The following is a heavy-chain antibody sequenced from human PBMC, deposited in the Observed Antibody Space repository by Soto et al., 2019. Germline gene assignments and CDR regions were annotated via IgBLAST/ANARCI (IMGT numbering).Heavy chain of an antibody. Sequence: GGSLRLSCAASGFTFSSYAMHWVRQAPGKGLEWVAVISYDGSNKYYADSVKGRFTISRDNSKNTLYLQMNSLRAEDTAVYYCARVGYCSGGSCQSYYYYGMDVWGQGTTVTVSS. D-gene: IGHD2-15*01. CDR3: ARVGYCSGGSCQSYYYYGMDV. V-gene: IGHV3-30-3*01. CDR2: ISYDGSNK. CDR1: GFTFSSYA. J-gene: IGHJ6*02.